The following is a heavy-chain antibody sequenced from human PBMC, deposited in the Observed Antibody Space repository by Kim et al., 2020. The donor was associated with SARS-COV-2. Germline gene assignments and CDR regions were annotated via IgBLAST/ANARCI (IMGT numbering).Heavy chain of an antibody. D-gene: IGHD2-8*01. CDR2: IYYDASKT. CDR1: GFTFYNYG. CDR3: ARDLVSNYFDC. V-gene: IGHV3-33*01. Sequence: GGSLRLSCAASGFTFYNYGMHWVRQAPGKGLEWVAVIYYDASKTYYEDSVKGRFTISRDNSKNTLYLQMNSLRAEDTAVYYCARDLVSNYFDCWGQGTLVTVSS. J-gene: IGHJ4*02.